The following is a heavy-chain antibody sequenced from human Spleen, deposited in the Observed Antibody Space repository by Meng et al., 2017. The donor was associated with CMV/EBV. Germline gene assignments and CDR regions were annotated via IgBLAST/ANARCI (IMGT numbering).Heavy chain of an antibody. CDR2: ILPIFRTP. D-gene: IGHD3-22*01. Sequence: SVKVSCKASGGPFSRYTFSWVRQAPGQGLEWLGGILPIFRTPKYAQNFQGRVTVSTDASAATAYMELSSLRSEDTAVYFCAGIPEANSGYFSIWGQGTLVTVSS. CDR3: AGIPEANSGYFSI. CDR1: GGPFSRYT. V-gene: IGHV1-69*05. J-gene: IGHJ1*01.